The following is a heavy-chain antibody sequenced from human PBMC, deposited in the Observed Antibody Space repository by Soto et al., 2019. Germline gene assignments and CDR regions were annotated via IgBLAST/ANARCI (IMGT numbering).Heavy chain of an antibody. D-gene: IGHD3-3*01. V-gene: IGHV3-30*02. Sequence: KGPEWVAFIRYDGISKYYANSVKGRFTISRDNSKNTVNLQMNSLRVEDTASYYCFFFWQAQDGIRAVRSVSAFLLNRSSDL. J-gene: IGHJ2*01. CDR2: IRYDGISK. CDR3: FFFWQAQDGIRAVRSVSAFLLNRSSDL.